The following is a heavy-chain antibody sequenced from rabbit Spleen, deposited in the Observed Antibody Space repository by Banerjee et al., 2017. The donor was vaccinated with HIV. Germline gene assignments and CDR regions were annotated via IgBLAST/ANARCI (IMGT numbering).Heavy chain of an antibody. V-gene: IGHV1S45*01. CDR2: INSITAKT. CDR3: ARDLPDIIGWNFGF. CDR1: GFSFTNKDV. J-gene: IGHJ4*02. Sequence: QQQLEESGGGLVKPGGTLTLTCTASGFSFTNKDVMCWVRQAPGKGLEWIGCINSITAKTVSATWAKGRFPISRASSTTVFLQMTSLTAADTATYFCARDLPDIIGWNFGFWGPDTLVTVS. D-gene: IGHD1-1*01.